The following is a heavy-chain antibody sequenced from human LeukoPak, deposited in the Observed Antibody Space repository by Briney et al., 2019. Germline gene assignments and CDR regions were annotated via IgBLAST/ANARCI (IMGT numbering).Heavy chain of an antibody. V-gene: IGHV3-48*04. CDR1: GFTFSSYS. Sequence: GGSLRLSCAASGFTFSSYSMNWVRQAPGKGLEWVSYISSSSSTIYYADSVKGRFTISRDNAKNSLYLQMNSLRAEDTAVYYCARAYYDFWSGNIYFDYWGQGTLVIVSS. CDR3: ARAYYDFWSGNIYFDY. J-gene: IGHJ4*02. CDR2: ISSSSSTI. D-gene: IGHD3-3*01.